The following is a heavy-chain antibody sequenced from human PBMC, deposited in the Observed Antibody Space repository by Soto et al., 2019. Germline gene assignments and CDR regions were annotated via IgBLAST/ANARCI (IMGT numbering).Heavy chain of an antibody. CDR1: GFTFGHSA. CDR3: AKPEEVVRGFDF. D-gene: IGHD3-10*01. CDR2: ISGTGGAA. J-gene: IGHJ4*02. Sequence: RRLSFAASGFTFGHSAMSWVRQAPGKGLEWVAAISGTGGAAYYADSVKGRFTIPRDNSRNTLFLQMNSLRVDDTAIYHCAKPEEVVRGFDFRGRGTRGTVSS. V-gene: IGHV3-23*01.